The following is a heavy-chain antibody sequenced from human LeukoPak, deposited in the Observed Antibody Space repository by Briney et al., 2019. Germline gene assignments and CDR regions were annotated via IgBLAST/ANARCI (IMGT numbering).Heavy chain of an antibody. Sequence: PGESLKISCEAFGYPFTDYWIGWVRQVPGKGPEWMGVMYPGDSRTRYSPSFQGQVTISADKSINTAYLQWSSLKASDTAIYYCACRDLRSNRSGPWGQGTLVTVSS. CDR2: MYPGDSRT. J-gene: IGHJ5*02. V-gene: IGHV5-51*01. CDR1: GYPFTDYW. CDR3: ACRDLRSNRSGP.